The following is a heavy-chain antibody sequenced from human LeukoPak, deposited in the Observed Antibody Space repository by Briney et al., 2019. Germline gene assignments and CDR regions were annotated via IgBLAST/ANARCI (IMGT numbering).Heavy chain of an antibody. V-gene: IGHV3-23*01. D-gene: IGHD3-10*01. CDR1: GFTFSSYA. CDR2: IRGSGGGT. J-gene: IGHJ4*02. CDR3: ARDSGIRDSIDY. Sequence: GGSLRLSCAASGFTFSSYAMSWVRQAPGKGLEWVSAIRGSGGGTYHADSVKGRFTISRDNAKNSLYLQMNTLRVEDTAVYYCARDSGIRDSIDYWGQGTLVTVSS.